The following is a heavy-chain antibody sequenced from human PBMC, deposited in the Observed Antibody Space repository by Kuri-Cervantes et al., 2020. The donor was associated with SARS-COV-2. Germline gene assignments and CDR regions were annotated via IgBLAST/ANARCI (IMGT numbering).Heavy chain of an antibody. D-gene: IGHD2-2*01. CDR1: GLTFWRYS. J-gene: IGHJ2*01. CDR2: ITSDSRYI. Sequence: GEYLKIPFAASGLTFWRYSMNWVRQSPGKGLEWVASITSDSRYIYYAGSVKGRFTISRDNAKNSLYLEMNSLRAEDTAVYYCARDGGYCTLTTCYSYWYFDLWGRGTLVTVSS. CDR3: ARDGGYCTLTTCYSYWYFDL. V-gene: IGHV3-21*01.